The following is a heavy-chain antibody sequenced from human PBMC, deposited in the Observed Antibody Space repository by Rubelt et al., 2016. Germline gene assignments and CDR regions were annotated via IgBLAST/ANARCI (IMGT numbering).Heavy chain of an antibody. Sequence: QVQLVQSGAEVKKPGSSVKVSCKASGGTFSSYAISWVRQAHVQGLKWMAGIIAIFGTAIYARTSPGRVTLTADEYTRTAYMELSSLRSEDTAVYYCAREDGDRGRDYWGQGTLVTVSS. J-gene: IGHJ4*02. CDR3: AREDGDRGRDY. V-gene: IGHV1-69*01. D-gene: IGHD4-17*01. CDR1: GGTFSSYA. CDR2: IIAIFGTA.